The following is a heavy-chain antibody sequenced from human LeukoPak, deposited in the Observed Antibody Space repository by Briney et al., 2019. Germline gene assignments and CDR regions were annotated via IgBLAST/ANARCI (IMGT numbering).Heavy chain of an antibody. V-gene: IGHV4-39*07. D-gene: IGHD3-16*02. Sequence: PSETLSLTCTVSGGSISSSSYYWGWIRQPPGKGLEWIGSIYYSGSTYYNPSLKSRVTISVDTSKNQFSLKLSSVTAADTAVYYCPRGSYRYHAFDIWGQGTMVTVSS. CDR2: IYYSGST. CDR3: PRGSYRYHAFDI. CDR1: GGSISSSSYY. J-gene: IGHJ3*02.